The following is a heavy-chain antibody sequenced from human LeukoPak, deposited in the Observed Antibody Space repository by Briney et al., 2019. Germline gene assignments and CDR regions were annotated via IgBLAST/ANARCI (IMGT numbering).Heavy chain of an antibody. V-gene: IGHV3-30-3*01. CDR3: ARDLSSLPYYYYGMDV. J-gene: IGHJ6*02. CDR1: EFTFSSYA. Sequence: GGSLRLSRAASEFTFSSYAMHWVRQAPGKGLEWVAVISYDGSNKYYADSVKGRCTISRDNSKNTLYLQMNSLRAEDTAVYYCARDLSSLPYYYYGMDVWGQGTTVTVSS. CDR2: ISYDGSNK. D-gene: IGHD2-15*01.